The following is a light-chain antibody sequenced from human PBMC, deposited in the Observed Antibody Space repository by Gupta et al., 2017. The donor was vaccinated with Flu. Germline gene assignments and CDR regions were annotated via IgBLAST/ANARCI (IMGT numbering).Light chain of an antibody. CDR3: RQALQTPFT. Sequence: IVMPQSPLSLPVPPGEPASISCRSSLSLLPTNAYNYLDRSLQKPGQSPELLLYLGPIPSSGVPDRYSGSGSGTDFTLKISRVEAADLGLYFCRQALQTPFTFGHGTKVDIK. V-gene: IGKV2-28*01. J-gene: IGKJ3*01. CDR2: LGP. CDR1: LSLLPTNAYNY.